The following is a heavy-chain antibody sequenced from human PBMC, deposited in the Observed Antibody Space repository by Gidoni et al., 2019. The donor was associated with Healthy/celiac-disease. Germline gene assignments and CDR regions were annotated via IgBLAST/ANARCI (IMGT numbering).Heavy chain of an antibody. D-gene: IGHD6-19*01. CDR1: GFPFDDSA. V-gene: IGHV3-9*01. CDR3: AKDNLGYSSGWTTT. Sequence: EVQLVESGGGLVQPGRSLRLACAAPGFPFDDSAMNWVRQAPGKGLWWVSGISWNSGSIGYSDSVKGRFTISRDNAKNSLYLQMNSLRAEDTALYYCAKDNLGYSSGWTTTWGQGTLVTVSS. J-gene: IGHJ5*02. CDR2: ISWNSGSI.